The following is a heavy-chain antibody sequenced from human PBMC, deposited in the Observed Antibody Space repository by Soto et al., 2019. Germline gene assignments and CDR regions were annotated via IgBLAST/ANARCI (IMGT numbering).Heavy chain of an antibody. CDR1: GFTFSSYA. V-gene: IGHV3-23*01. CDR2: ISGSGGST. J-gene: IGHJ6*02. D-gene: IGHD3-10*02. Sequence: PGGSLRLSCAASGFTFSSYAMSWVRQAPGKGLEWVSVISGSGGSTYYAESVKGRFTISRDNSKNKLYLQMNSLRAEDTVVYYCARDFRPMFGELSKLPYYYYYGMDVWGQGTTVTVSS. CDR3: ARDFRPMFGELSKLPYYYYYGMDV.